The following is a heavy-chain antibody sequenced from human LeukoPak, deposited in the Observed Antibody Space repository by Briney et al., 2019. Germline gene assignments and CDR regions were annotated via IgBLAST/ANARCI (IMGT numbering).Heavy chain of an antibody. CDR1: GYTFTGYY. J-gene: IGHJ4*02. CDR3: ARASYYYDSSGYYYFDC. V-gene: IGHV1-2*06. CDR2: INPNSGGT. Sequence: ASVKVSCKASGYTFTGYYMHWVRQAPGQGLEWMGRINPNSGGTNYAQKFQGRVTMTRDTSISTAYMELSRLRSDDTAVYYCARASYYYDSSGYYYFDCWGQGTLVTVSS. D-gene: IGHD3-22*01.